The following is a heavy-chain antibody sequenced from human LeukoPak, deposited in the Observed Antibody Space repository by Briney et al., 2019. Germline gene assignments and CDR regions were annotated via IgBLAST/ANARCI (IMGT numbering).Heavy chain of an antibody. J-gene: IGHJ3*02. CDR1: GGSISGYY. CDR3: ARPRDGYNAFDI. D-gene: IGHD5-24*01. V-gene: IGHV4-59*12. Sequence: SETLSLTCTVSGGSISGYYWSWIRQPPGKGLEWIGYISYSGSTNYNPSLKSRVTISVDTSKNQFSLKLSSVTAADTAVYYCARPRDGYNAFDIWGQGTMVTVSS. CDR2: ISYSGST.